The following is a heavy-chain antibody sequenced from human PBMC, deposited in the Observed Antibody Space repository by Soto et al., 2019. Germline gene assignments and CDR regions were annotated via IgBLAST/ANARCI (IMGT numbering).Heavy chain of an antibody. Sequence: GGSLRLSCAASGFTFSSYGMHWVRQAPGKGPEWVAVISYDGSNKYYADSVKGRFTISRDNSKNTLYLQMNSLRAEDTAVYYCAKDGGYSYGFDYWGQGTLVTVSS. J-gene: IGHJ4*02. CDR3: AKDGGYSYGFDY. D-gene: IGHD5-18*01. CDR2: ISYDGSNK. CDR1: GFTFSSYG. V-gene: IGHV3-30*18.